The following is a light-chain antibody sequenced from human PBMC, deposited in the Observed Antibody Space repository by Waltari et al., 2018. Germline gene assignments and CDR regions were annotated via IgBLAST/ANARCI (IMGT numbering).Light chain of an antibody. J-gene: IGKJ1*01. CDR3: QQYNNWLGT. CDR1: QSVSSN. Sequence: SGRASQSVSSNLAWYQQKPGQAPRLLIYGASTRATGIPARFSGSGSGTEFTLTISSLQSEDFAVYYCQQYNNWLGTFGQGTKVEIK. CDR2: GAS. V-gene: IGKV3-15*01.